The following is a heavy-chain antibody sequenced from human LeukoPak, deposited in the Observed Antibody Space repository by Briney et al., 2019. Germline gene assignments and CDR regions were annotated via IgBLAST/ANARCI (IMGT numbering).Heavy chain of an antibody. CDR2: ISSSSSYI. Sequence: GGPLGLSVAASGFTFISYSMNWFRKAPGKGRGWASSISSSSSYIYYADSVKGRFTISRDNAKNSLYLQMNSLRAEDTAVYYCASPGYSSGGHDYWGQGTLVTVSS. CDR1: GFTFISYS. D-gene: IGHD6-25*01. V-gene: IGHV3-21*01. J-gene: IGHJ4*02. CDR3: ASPGYSSGGHDY.